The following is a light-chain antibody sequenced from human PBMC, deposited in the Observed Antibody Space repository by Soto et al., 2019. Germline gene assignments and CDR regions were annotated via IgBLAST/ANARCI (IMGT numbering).Light chain of an antibody. CDR3: QHYNSYSEA. CDR2: KAS. V-gene: IGKV1-5*03. J-gene: IGKJ1*01. Sequence: DIQMHQSPSTLSGSVGARVTITCRASQTISSWLAWYQQKPGKAPKLLIYKASTLKSGVPSRFSGGGSGTEFTLTISSLQPDDFATYYCQHYNSYSEALGQGTKV. CDR1: QTISSW.